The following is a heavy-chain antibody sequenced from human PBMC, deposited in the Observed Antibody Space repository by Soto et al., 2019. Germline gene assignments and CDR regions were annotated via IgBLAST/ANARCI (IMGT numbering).Heavy chain of an antibody. Sequence: ASVKVSCKATGGTFSSYAISWVRQAPGQGLEWMGGIIPIFRTANYAQKFQGRVTITADESTSTAYMELSSLRSEDTAVYYCARHTAKGVWENDYYYDYDMDVWGQGTTVTVSS. CDR1: GGTFSSYA. CDR2: IIPIFRTA. CDR3: ARHTAKGVWENDYYYDYDMDV. D-gene: IGHD3-10*01. J-gene: IGHJ6*02. V-gene: IGHV1-69*13.